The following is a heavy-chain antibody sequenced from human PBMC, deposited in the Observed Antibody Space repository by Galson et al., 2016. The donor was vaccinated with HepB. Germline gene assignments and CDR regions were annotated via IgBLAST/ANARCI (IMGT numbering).Heavy chain of an antibody. CDR3: AGVPSGKRLDY. D-gene: IGHD4-23*01. CDR1: GFTFGNYG. J-gene: IGHJ4*02. CDR2: FGDGGDI. V-gene: IGHV3-33*08. Sequence: SLRLSCAASGFTFGNYGMHWIRQAPGKGPEWVSTFGDGGDIYYADSVKGRFTISRDNSRNTLYLQMNSLRADDTAVYYCAGVPSGKRLDYWGQGTLVTVSS.